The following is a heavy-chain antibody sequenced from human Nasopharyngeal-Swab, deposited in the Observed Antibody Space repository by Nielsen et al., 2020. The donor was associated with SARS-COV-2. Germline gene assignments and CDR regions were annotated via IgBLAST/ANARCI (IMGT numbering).Heavy chain of an antibody. CDR3: ARDLDALDI. Sequence: ASVKVSCKTSGYTFVNYGINWVRQAPGQGLEWMGGVTGYNRSANYARNFQGRVTMTTDTSTNTAYLELRSLRSDDTAVYYCARDLDALDIWGQGTLVTVSS. CDR1: GYTFVNYG. V-gene: IGHV1-18*01. J-gene: IGHJ3*02. CDR2: VTGYNRSA.